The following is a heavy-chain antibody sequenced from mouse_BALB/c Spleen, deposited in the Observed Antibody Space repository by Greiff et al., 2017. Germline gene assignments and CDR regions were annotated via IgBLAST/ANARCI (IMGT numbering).Heavy chain of an antibody. J-gene: IGHJ3*01. CDR2: ISSGGSYT. Sequence: EVMLVESGGDLVKPGGSLKLSCAASGFTFSSYGMSWVRQTPDKRLEWVATISSGGSYTYYPDSVKGRFTISRDNAKNTLYLQMSSLKSEDTAMYYCARHGVTTVVAHPWFAYWGQGTLVTVSA. CDR1: GFTFSSYG. CDR3: ARHGVTTVVAHPWFAY. V-gene: IGHV5-6*01. D-gene: IGHD1-1*01.